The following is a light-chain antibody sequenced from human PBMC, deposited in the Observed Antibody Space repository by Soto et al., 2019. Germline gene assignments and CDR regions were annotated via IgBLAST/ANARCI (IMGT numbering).Light chain of an antibody. CDR3: SSYRVGGSYV. CDR1: SSDVGRHNA. J-gene: IGLJ1*01. V-gene: IGLV2-14*03. CDR2: NVN. Sequence: QSALTQPASVSGSPGQSITISCSGTSSDVGRHNAVSWYQQHPGKVPQLMIYNVNIRPSGISDRFSASKSGNMASLTISGLLAEDEADYYCSSYRVGGSYVFGTGTKLTVL.